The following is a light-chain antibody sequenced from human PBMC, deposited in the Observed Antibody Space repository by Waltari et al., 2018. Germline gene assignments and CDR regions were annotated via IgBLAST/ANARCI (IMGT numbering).Light chain of an antibody. CDR3: QQSHSTPWT. V-gene: IGKV1-39*01. Sequence: DIQITQSPPSLSASVGDRGPITCRASQNILKYLNWYQQKPGRAPKLLISAISTLHSGVPPRFSGSGSGSGTVFTLTITSLRPEDFATYYCQQSHSTPWTFGQGTKVEIE. CDR1: QNILKY. J-gene: IGKJ1*01. CDR2: AIS.